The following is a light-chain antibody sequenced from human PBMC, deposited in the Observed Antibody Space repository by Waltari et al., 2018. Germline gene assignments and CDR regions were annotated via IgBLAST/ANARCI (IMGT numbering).Light chain of an antibody. CDR1: SSNIGSNY. Sequence: QSVLTQPPSASGTPGQRVTISCSGSSSNIGSNYVYWYQQLPGTAPKLLIYTNNQRPTGVPDRFSGSKSGTSASLAITVLRSEDEADYYCAAWDDSLRVVFGGGTKLTVL. V-gene: IGLV1-47*01. CDR3: AAWDDSLRVV. CDR2: TNN. J-gene: IGLJ2*01.